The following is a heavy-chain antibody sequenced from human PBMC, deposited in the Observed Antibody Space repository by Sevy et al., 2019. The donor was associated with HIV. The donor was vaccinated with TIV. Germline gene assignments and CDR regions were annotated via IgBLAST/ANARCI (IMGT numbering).Heavy chain of an antibody. CDR1: GGSFSGYY. D-gene: IGHD5-18*01. CDR2: INHSGST. J-gene: IGHJ4*02. V-gene: IGHV4-34*01. CDR3: ASRRGYSYGFNY. Sequence: SETLSLTCAVYGGSFSGYYWSWSRQPPGKGLEWIGEINHSGSTNYNPSLKSRVTISVDTSKNQFSLKLSSVTAADTAVYYCASRRGYSYGFNYWGQGTLVTVSS.